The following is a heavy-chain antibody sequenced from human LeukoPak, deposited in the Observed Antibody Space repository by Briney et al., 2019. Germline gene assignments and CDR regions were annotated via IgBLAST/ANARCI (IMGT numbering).Heavy chain of an antibody. J-gene: IGHJ4*02. CDR1: GFTFSSYS. V-gene: IGHV3-48*01. CDR2: ISSSSTI. CDR3: AREVRFLSFDY. D-gene: IGHD3-3*01. Sequence: VGPLRLSCAASGFTFSSYSMNWVRQAPGKGLEWVSYISSSSTIYYADSVKGRFTISRDNAKNSLYLQMNSLRAEDTAVYYCAREVRFLSFDYWGQGTLVTVSS.